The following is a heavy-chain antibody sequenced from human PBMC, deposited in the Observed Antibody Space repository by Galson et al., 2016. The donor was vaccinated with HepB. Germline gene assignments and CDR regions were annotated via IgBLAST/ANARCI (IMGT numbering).Heavy chain of an antibody. V-gene: IGHV4-34*01. CDR2: IDDTGTT. D-gene: IGHD3-3*02. J-gene: IGHJ6*02. CDR3: VRDTLSVSGVIRFRRFHMDI. CDR1: SVSFTGYY. Sequence: SETLSLTCAVDSVSFTGYYWSWVRQSPGKGREWIGQIDDTGTTNYTPSLPSRVTLSADTTKKHFLLKVTSLTAADTGVYYCVRDTLSVSGVIRFRRFHMDIWGQGTTVTVSS.